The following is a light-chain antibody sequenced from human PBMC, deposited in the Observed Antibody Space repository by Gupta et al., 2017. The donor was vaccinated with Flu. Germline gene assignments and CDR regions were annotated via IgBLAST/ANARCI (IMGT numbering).Light chain of an antibody. V-gene: IGLV1-44*01. J-gene: IGLJ1*01. Sequence: QSVLTQPPSASGAPGPRVTISCSGSSSNIGSNTVNWYQQLPGTAPKLLIYSNNQRPSGVPDRVSGSKSGTSASLAISGLQSEEEADYYCAAWDDSLNGPYVFGTGTKVTVL. CDR1: SSNIGSNT. CDR2: SNN. CDR3: AAWDDSLNGPYV.